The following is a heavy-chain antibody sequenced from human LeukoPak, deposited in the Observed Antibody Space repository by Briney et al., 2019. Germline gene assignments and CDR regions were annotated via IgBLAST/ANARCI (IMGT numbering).Heavy chain of an antibody. Sequence: PSETLSLTCAVYGGSFSGYYWSWIRQPPGKGLEWIGYIYSSGTTNYNPSLKSQITISLDTSKNQFSLKLSSVTAADTAVYYCARDANYYDSDAYYDALDIWGQGTLVTVSS. CDR2: IYSSGTT. CDR1: GGSFSGYY. J-gene: IGHJ3*02. CDR3: ARDANYYDSDAYYDALDI. V-gene: IGHV4-59*01. D-gene: IGHD3-22*01.